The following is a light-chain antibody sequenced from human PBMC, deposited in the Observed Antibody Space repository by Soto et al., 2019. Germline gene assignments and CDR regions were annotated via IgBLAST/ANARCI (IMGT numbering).Light chain of an antibody. V-gene: IGKV3-20*01. CDR2: GAS. Sequence: EIVLTQSPGTLSLSPGERATLSCRASQSVSSSYLAWYQQKPGKAPRLLIYGASSRATGIPDSFSVSGSGTDFTLTIXXXXXXXFAVYYFQQXXSXXETFGQ. CDR3: QQXXSXXET. J-gene: IGKJ1*01. CDR1: QSVSSSY.